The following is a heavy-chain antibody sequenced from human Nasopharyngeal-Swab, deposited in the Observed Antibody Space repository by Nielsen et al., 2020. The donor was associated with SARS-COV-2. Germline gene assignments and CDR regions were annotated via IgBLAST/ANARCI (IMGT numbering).Heavy chain of an antibody. V-gene: IGHV1-8*01. D-gene: IGHD2-2*01. CDR2: MNPNSGNT. CDR3: ARGHQYQLLFHYYYYMDV. J-gene: IGHJ6*03. CDR1: CYTFTSYD. Sequence: ASVKVSCKASCYTFTSYDINWVRQATGQGREGRGWMNPNSGNTGYAQKFQGRVTMTSNTSISTAYMELSSLRSEDTAVYYCARGHQYQLLFHYYYYMDVWGKGTTVTVSS.